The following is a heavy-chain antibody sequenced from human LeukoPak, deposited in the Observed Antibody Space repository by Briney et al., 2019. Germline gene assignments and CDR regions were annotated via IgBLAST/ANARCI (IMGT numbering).Heavy chain of an antibody. D-gene: IGHD2-2*01. CDR2: ISGSGGST. CDR1: GFTFSSYA. V-gene: IGHV3-23*01. Sequence: PGGSLRLSCAASGFTFSSYAMSWVRQAPGKGLEWVSAISGSGGSTYYADSVKGRFTISRDNSKNTLYLQMNSLRAEDTAVYYCAKTSLLIVVVPAAPFDYWGQGTLVTVSS. CDR3: AKTSLLIVVVPAAPFDY. J-gene: IGHJ4*02.